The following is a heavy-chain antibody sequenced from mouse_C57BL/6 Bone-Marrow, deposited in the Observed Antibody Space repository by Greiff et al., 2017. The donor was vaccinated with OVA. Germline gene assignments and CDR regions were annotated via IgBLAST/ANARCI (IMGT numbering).Heavy chain of an antibody. CDR2: IYPGSGST. Sequence: QVQLQQPGAELVKPGASVKMSCKASGYTFTSYWITWVKQRPGQGLEWIGDIYPGSGSTNYNEKFKSKATLPVDTSSSTAYLQLSSLTSEDSAVYYCARPPYYYGSSYGYAMDYWGQGTSVTVSS. D-gene: IGHD1-1*01. J-gene: IGHJ4*01. CDR3: ARPPYYYGSSYGYAMDY. CDR1: GYTFTSYW. V-gene: IGHV1-55*01.